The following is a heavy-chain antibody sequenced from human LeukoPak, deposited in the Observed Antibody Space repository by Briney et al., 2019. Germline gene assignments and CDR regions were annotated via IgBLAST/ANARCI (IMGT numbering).Heavy chain of an antibody. J-gene: IGHJ4*02. CDR3: AKDMSYDRTYYFDY. CDR2: ISWNSGSI. V-gene: IGHV3-9*01. D-gene: IGHD3-22*01. Sequence: GGSLRLSCAASGSTFDDYAMHWVRQAPGKGLEWVSGISWNSGSIGYADSVKGRFTISRDNAKNSLYLQMNSLRAEDTALYYCAKDMSYDRTYYFDYWGQGTLVTVSS. CDR1: GSTFDDYA.